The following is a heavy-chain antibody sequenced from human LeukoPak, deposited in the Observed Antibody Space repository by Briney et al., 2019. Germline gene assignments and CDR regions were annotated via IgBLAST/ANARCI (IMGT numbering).Heavy chain of an antibody. D-gene: IGHD2-21*02. Sequence: PGGSLRLSCAASGFTVSSNYMSWVRQAPGKGLEWVSVIYSGGSTYYADSVKGRFTISRDNSKNTLYLQMNSQRAEDTAVYYCAIRAYCGGDCYPDYWGQGTLVTVSS. CDR1: GFTVSSNY. J-gene: IGHJ4*02. CDR3: AIRAYCGGDCYPDY. V-gene: IGHV3-66*01. CDR2: IYSGGST.